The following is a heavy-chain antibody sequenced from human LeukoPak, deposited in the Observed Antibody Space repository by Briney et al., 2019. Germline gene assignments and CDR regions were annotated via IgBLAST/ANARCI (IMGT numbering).Heavy chain of an antibody. D-gene: IGHD6-19*01. V-gene: IGHV4-4*02. CDR3: AREGEAAVAGLDY. CDR1: GGSISSSNW. CDR2: IYHSGST. Sequence: PSETLSLTCAVSGGSISSSNWWSWVRQPPGKGLEWIVEIYHSGSTNYNPSLKSRVTISVDKSKNQFSLKLSSVTAADTAVYYCAREGEAAVAGLDYWGQGTPVTVSS. J-gene: IGHJ4*02.